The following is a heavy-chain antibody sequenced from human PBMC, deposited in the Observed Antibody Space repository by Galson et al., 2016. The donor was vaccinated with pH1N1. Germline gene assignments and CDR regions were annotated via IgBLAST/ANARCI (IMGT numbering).Heavy chain of an antibody. Sequence: QSGAEVKKPGESLKISCKGSGYTFTKYWIAWVRQMPGKGLEWMGSIYPGDSETRYSPSFQGQVTISADRSISTAYLQLTSQKASDTAMYYCARSEPIFGTDYWGQGTLVIVSS. D-gene: IGHD2/OR15-2a*01. CDR2: IYPGDSET. CDR3: ARSEPIFGTDY. J-gene: IGHJ4*02. CDR1: GYTFTKYW. V-gene: IGHV5-51*03.